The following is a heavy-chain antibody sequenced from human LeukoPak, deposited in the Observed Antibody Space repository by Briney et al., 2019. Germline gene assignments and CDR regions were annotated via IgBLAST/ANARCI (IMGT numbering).Heavy chain of an antibody. D-gene: IGHD6-13*01. CDR3: ARDRATLADDAFDI. Sequence: ASVKVSCKASGYTFTGYYMHWVRQAPGQALEWMGWINLNSGGTNYAQKFQRRVTMTRDTSISTAYMELRRLRSDDTAVYYCARDRATLADDAFDIWGQGTMVTVSS. J-gene: IGHJ3*02. V-gene: IGHV1-2*02. CDR1: GYTFTGYY. CDR2: INLNSGGT.